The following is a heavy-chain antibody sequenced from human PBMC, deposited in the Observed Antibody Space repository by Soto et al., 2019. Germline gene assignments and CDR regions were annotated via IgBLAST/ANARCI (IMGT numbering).Heavy chain of an antibody. CDR2: INPNSGGT. D-gene: IGHD1-20*01. CDR1: GYTFTGQL. J-gene: IGHJ5*02. V-gene: IGHV1-2*02. CDR3: ALTGSGGS. Sequence: ASVKVSCKASGYTFTGQLMHWVRQAPGQGLEWMGWINPNSGGTTYSQRFQGRVTMTRDTSITTGYMELTGLTSNDTAVYYCALTGSGGSWGQGTLVTVSS.